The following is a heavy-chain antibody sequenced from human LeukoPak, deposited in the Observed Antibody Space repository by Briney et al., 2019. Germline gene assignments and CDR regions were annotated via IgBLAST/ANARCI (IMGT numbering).Heavy chain of an antibody. Sequence: GESLKISCKGSGYSFTSYWIGWVRQMPGKGLEWMGIIYPGTRYSPSFQGQVTISADKSISTAYLQWSSLKASDTAMYYCARQGPYANWFDPWGQGTLVTASS. D-gene: IGHD3-16*01. CDR2: IYPGT. CDR1: GYSFTSYW. V-gene: IGHV5-51*01. CDR3: ARQGPYANWFDP. J-gene: IGHJ5*02.